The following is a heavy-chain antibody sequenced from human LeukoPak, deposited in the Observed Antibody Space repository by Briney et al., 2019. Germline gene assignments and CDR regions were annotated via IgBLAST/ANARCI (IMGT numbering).Heavy chain of an antibody. CDR3: ARDFGAVGQLVPVFDY. Sequence: GGSLRLSCAASGFTFSSYWMSRVRQAPGKGLEWVANIKQDGSEKYYVDSVKGRFTISRDNAKNSLYLQMNSLRAEDTAVYYCARDFGAVGQLVPVFDYWGQGTLVTVSS. J-gene: IGHJ4*02. D-gene: IGHD6-13*01. CDR2: IKQDGSEK. V-gene: IGHV3-7*01. CDR1: GFTFSSYW.